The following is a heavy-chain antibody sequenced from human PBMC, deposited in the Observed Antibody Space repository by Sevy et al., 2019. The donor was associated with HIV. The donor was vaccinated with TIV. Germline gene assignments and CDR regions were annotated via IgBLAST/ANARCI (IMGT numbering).Heavy chain of an antibody. CDR3: ARVPNYYDSSGYYYDLYWFDP. CDR1: GFTFSSYW. CDR2: INSDGSST. Sequence: GGSLRLSCAASGFTFSSYWMHWVRQAPGKGLVWVSRINSDGSSTSYADSVKGRFTISRDNAKNTLCLQMNSLRAEDTAVYYCARVPNYYDSSGYYYDLYWFDPWGQGTLVTVS. D-gene: IGHD3-22*01. V-gene: IGHV3-74*01. J-gene: IGHJ5*02.